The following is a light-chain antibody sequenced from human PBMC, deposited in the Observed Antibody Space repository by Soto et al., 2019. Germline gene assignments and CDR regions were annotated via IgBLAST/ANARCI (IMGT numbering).Light chain of an antibody. V-gene: IGKV3-15*01. CDR2: GAS. CDR1: QSVSSSY. Sequence: EIAMTQSPDTLPVFPGARATLSCLARQSVSSSYLAWYQQKPGQAPRLLIYGASTRATGIPARFSGSGSGTEFTLTISSLQSEDFAVYYCQQRDNWPLAWTFGQGTKVDIK. J-gene: IGKJ1*01. CDR3: QQRDNWPLAWT.